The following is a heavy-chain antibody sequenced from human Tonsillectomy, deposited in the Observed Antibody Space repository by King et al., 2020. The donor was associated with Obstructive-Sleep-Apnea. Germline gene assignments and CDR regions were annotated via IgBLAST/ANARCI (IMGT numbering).Heavy chain of an antibody. D-gene: IGHD6-19*01. J-gene: IGHJ4*02. CDR3: ATFSSAWYFAY. V-gene: IGHV1-18*01. CDR1: GYTFGTYG. Sequence: QLVQSGAEVKKPGASVKVSCKTSGYTFGTYGITWVRQAPGQGLEWMGWINPNNGNTDYAQKLQGRVTMTTDASTTTAYMELRSRRSDDTAVYYCATFSSAWYFAYWGQGTLVTVSS. CDR2: INPNNGNT.